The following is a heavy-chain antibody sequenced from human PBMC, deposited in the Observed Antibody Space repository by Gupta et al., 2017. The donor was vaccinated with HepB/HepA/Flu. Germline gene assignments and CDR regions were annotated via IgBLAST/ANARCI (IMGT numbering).Heavy chain of an antibody. V-gene: IGHV5-51*01. J-gene: IGHJ4*02. CDR1: GFAFRTYW. CDR2: IYPGDSDT. Sequence: EVQLVQSGAEVKNSGESLKISCKGFGFAFRTYWIAWVRQMPGKGLEWMGIIYPGDSDTRYSPSLQGQVAISADKSINTVYLQLSNLKASDTAMYYCARGMYNYGYYFDYWGQGSLVTVSS. CDR3: ARGMYNYGYYFDY. D-gene: IGHD5-18*01.